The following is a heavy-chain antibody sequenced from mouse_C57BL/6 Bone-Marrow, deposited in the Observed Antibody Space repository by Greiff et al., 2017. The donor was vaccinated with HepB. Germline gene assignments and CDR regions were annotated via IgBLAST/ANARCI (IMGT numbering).Heavy chain of an antibody. CDR3: ARDPIYYYGSGYAMDY. CDR2: ISDGGSYT. D-gene: IGHD1-1*01. V-gene: IGHV5-4*01. CDR1: GFTFSSYA. J-gene: IGHJ4*01. Sequence: EVMLVESGGGLVKPGGSLKLSCAASGFTFSSYAMSWVRQTPEKRLEWVATISDGGSYTYYPDNVKGRFTISRDNAKNNLYLQMSHLKSEDTAMYYCARDPIYYYGSGYAMDYWGQGTSVTVSS.